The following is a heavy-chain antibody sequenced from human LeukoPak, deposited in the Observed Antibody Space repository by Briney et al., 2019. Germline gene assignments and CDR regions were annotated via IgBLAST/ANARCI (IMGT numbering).Heavy chain of an antibody. V-gene: IGHV1-18*01. CDR2: ISAYNGNT. CDR1: GYTFTSYG. J-gene: IGHJ3*02. Sequence: SVKVSCKASGYTFTSYGISWVRQAPGQGIEWMGWISAYNGNTNYAQKLQGRVTMTTDTSTSTAYMELRSLRSDDTAVYYCARDRRYGRRAFDIWGQGTMVTVSS. D-gene: IGHD1-14*01. CDR3: ARDRRYGRRAFDI.